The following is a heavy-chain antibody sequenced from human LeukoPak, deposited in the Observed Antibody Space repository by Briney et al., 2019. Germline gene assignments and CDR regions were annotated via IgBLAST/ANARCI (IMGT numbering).Heavy chain of an antibody. CDR1: GGTFSSYA. J-gene: IGHJ5*02. CDR2: IIPIFGTA. Sequence: ASVKVSCKASGGTFSSYAISWVRQAPGQGLEWMGGIIPIFGTANYAQKFQGRVTITADKSTSTAYMELSSLRSEDTAVYYCARGPHYYGSGSYYFNWFDPWGQGTLVTVSS. D-gene: IGHD3-10*01. V-gene: IGHV1-69*06. CDR3: ARGPHYYGSGSYYFNWFDP.